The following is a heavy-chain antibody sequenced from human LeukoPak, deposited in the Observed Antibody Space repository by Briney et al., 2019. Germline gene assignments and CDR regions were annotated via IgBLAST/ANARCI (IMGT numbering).Heavy chain of an antibody. Sequence: SETLSLTCAVYGGSFSGYYWSWIRQPPGKGLEWIGEINHSGSTNYNPSLKSRVTISVDTSKNQFSLKLSSVTAADTAVYYCATNSYGFFGLALDPWGQGTLVTVSS. CDR1: GGSFSGYY. J-gene: IGHJ5*02. D-gene: IGHD5-18*01. CDR3: ATNSYGFFGLALDP. CDR2: INHSGST. V-gene: IGHV4-34*01.